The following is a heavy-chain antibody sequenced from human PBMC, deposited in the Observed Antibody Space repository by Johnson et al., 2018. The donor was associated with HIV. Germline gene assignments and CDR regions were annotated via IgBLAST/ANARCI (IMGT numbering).Heavy chain of an antibody. V-gene: IGHV3-9*01. CDR1: GFTFDDYA. J-gene: IGHJ3*02. D-gene: IGHD3-22*01. CDR2: ISWNSGSI. Sequence: VQLVESGGGLVQPGRTLRLSCAASGFTFDDYAMHWVRQAPGKGLEWVSGISWNSGSIGYADSVKGRFTISRDNAKNSLYLQMNSLRAEDTALYYCARGDYNDRSGYWSDAFDIWGQGTMVTVSS. CDR3: ARGDYNDRSGYWSDAFDI.